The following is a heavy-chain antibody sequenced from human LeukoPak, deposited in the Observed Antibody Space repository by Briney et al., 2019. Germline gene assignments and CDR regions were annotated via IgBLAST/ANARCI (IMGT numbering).Heavy chain of an antibody. J-gene: IGHJ4*02. V-gene: IGHV3-74*01. CDR2: INSDGSST. CDR1: GFTFSSYW. CDR3: ARGRTQWFGELLTLDY. D-gene: IGHD3-10*01. Sequence: PGGSLRLSCAASGFTFSSYWMHWVRQAPGKGLVWVSRINSDGSSTSYADSVKGLFTISRDNAKNALYLQMNSLRAEDTAVYYCARGRTQWFGELLTLDYWGQGTLVTVSS.